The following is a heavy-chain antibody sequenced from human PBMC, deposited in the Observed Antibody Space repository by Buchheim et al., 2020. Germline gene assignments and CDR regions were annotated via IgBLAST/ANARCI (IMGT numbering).Heavy chain of an antibody. J-gene: IGHJ4*02. CDR2: IDPSDSYT. CDR1: GYSFTSYW. Sequence: EVQLVQSGAEVKKPGESLRISCKGSGYSFTSYWISWVRQMPGKGLEWMGRIDPSDSYTNYSPSFQGHVTISADKSISTAYLQWSSLKASDTAMYYCASDDDNYYDSSGYWGSGYWGQGTL. V-gene: IGHV5-10-1*01. D-gene: IGHD3-22*01. CDR3: ASDDDNYYDSSGYWGSGY.